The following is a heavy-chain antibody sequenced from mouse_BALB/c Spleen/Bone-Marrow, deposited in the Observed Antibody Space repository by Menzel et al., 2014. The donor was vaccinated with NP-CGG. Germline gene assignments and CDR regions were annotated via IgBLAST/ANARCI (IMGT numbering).Heavy chain of an antibody. CDR3: ALCWESAY. D-gene: IGHD4-1*01. CDR2: INNGGTYT. CDR1: GFTFSSYG. Sequence: EVHLVESGGDLVKPGGSLKLSCAASGFTFSSYGMSWVRQTPDKRLEWVATINNGGTYTYYPDSLKGRFTISRDNAKNTQYLQMSTLESEVTTIYSCALCWESAYWGQGTLVTVSA. J-gene: IGHJ3*01. V-gene: IGHV5-6*01.